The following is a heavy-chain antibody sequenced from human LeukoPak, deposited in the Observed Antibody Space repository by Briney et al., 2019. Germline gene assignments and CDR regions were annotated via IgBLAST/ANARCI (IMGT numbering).Heavy chain of an antibody. CDR3: ARPTATPAGDYSYSYILV. J-gene: IGHJ6*03. D-gene: IGHD2-21*01. V-gene: IGHV4-4*09. Sequence: SGTLSHTCTGSGGTIIGHHWHWLRPPPGKGLEWIGFIYRSGSTDYNPSLRSRVTLSVDTSKNQFSLKLTSVTAADPAVYYCARPTATPAGDYSYSYILVWGKGATVTVSS. CDR1: GGTIIGHH. CDR2: IYRSGST.